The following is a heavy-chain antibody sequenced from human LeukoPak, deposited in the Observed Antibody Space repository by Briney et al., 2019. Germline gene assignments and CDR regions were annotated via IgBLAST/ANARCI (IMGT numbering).Heavy chain of an antibody. CDR1: GFTFSSYG. CDR2: ISGSGGST. Sequence: PGGSLRLSCAASGFTFSSYGMSWVRQAPGKGLEWVSSISGSGGSTYYADSVKGRFTISRDNSKNTLYLQMNSLRAEDTAVYYCARALGLAIFGLQAPYYLDYWGQGTLVTVSS. V-gene: IGHV3-23*01. J-gene: IGHJ4*02. D-gene: IGHD3/OR15-3a*01. CDR3: ARALGLAIFGLQAPYYLDY.